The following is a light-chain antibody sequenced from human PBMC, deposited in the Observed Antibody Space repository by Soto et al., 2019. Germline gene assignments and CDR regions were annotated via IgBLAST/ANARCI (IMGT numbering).Light chain of an antibody. CDR1: SSDVGGYNY. J-gene: IGLJ1*01. CDR3: SSYASSSTLYV. Sequence: QSALTQPASVSGSPGQSITISCTGTSSDVGGYNYVSWYQQHPGKAPKLMIYHVSNRPSGLSNRFSGSKSGNTASLTISGLQAEDEADYYCSSYASSSTLYVFGAGTKLTVL. V-gene: IGLV2-14*03. CDR2: HVS.